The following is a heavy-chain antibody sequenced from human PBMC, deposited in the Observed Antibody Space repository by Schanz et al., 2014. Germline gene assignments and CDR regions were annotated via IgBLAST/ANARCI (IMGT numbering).Heavy chain of an antibody. CDR2: IIPILGIA. CDR1: GYTFTSYG. CDR3: ARDRLECGAECYSVEVFEI. Sequence: QVQLVQSGAEVKKPGASVKVSCKASGYTFTSYGINWVRQAPGQGLEWMGRIIPILGIATYAQKFQGRLTNTADKSTSTAYMDLSSLRPEDTAVYYCARDRLECGAECYSVEVFEIWGQGTLVIVSS. J-gene: IGHJ4*02. D-gene: IGHD2-21*01. V-gene: IGHV1-69*04.